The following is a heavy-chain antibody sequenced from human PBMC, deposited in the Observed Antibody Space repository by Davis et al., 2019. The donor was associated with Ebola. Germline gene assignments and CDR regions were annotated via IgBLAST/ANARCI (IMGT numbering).Heavy chain of an antibody. D-gene: IGHD1-26*01. J-gene: IGHJ4*02. CDR3: ARDRERIVGAPGY. CDR1: GFTFKPYS. Sequence: GGSLRLSCAASGFTFKPYSMNWVRQAPGKGLEWVSYISSSSSFIFYADSVKGRFTISRDNAKNSLYLQMNSLRAEDTAVYYCARDRERIVGAPGYWGQGTLVTVSS. CDR2: ISSSSSFI. V-gene: IGHV3-21*01.